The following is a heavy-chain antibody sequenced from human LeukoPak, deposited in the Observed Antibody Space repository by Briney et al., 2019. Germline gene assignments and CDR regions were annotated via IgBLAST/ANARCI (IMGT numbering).Heavy chain of an antibody. Sequence: SVKVSCKASGGTFSSYAISWVRQAPGQGLEWMGGIIPIFHTADYAQKFQGRVTMTRDMSTSTAYMELRSLRSDDTAVYYCAREVPYDSSRYYQPFDYWGQGTLVTVSS. V-gene: IGHV1-69*05. CDR1: GGTFSSYA. CDR2: IIPIFHTA. D-gene: IGHD3-22*01. CDR3: AREVPYDSSRYYQPFDY. J-gene: IGHJ4*02.